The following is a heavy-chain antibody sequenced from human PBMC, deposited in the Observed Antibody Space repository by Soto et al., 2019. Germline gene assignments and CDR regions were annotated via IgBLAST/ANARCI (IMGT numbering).Heavy chain of an antibody. Sequence: LRLSCAASGFTFSSYSMNWVRQAPGKGLEWVSSISSSSSYIYYADSVKGRFTISRDNAKNSLYMQMNSLRAEGTAVYYCARERGVNYGILTGYYPLYYGMDVWGQGTTGTV. V-gene: IGHV3-21*01. J-gene: IGHJ6*02. CDR1: GFTFSSYS. CDR3: ARERGVNYGILTGYYPLYYGMDV. D-gene: IGHD3-9*01. CDR2: ISSSSSYI.